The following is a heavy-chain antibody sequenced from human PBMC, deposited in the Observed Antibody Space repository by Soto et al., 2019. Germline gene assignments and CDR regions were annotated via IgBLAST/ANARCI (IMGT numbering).Heavy chain of an antibody. J-gene: IGHJ6*02. CDR2: ISYDGINK. D-gene: IGHD3-3*01. V-gene: IGHV3-30*18. Sequence: QVQLVESGGGVVQPGRSLRLSCAASGFIFSSYGMHWVRQAPGKGLEWVAVISYDGINKNHADSVKGRSTISRDNSKNTLHLQMNSLRAEDTAVYYCAKDQSGYDHYAMDVWCQGTAVTVSS. CDR3: AKDQSGYDHYAMDV. CDR1: GFIFSSYG.